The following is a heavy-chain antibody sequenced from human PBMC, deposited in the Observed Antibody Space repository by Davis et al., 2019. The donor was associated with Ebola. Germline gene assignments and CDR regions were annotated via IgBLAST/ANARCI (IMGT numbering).Heavy chain of an antibody. CDR3: ARDNVRGGLDY. CDR2: ISAYNGNT. CDR1: GYTFTSYG. Sequence: AASVKVSCKASGYTFTSYGISWVRQAPAQGLEWMGWISAYNGNTNYAQKLQGRVTMTTDTSTSTAYMELRSLRSDDTAVYYCARDNVRGGLDYWGQGTLVTVSS. J-gene: IGHJ4*02. D-gene: IGHD2-8*01. V-gene: IGHV1-18*01.